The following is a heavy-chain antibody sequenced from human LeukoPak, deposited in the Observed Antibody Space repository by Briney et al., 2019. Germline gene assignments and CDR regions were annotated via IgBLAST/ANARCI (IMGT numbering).Heavy chain of an antibody. CDR2: IYYSGST. Sequence: RSETLSLTCTVSGGSISSYYWSWNRQPPGKGLEWSGYIYYSGSTNYNPSLKRRVTISVDTSKNQFSLKLSSVTAADTAVYYCARDGWFDLWGQGTLVTVSS. J-gene: IGHJ5*02. V-gene: IGHV4-59*01. CDR1: GGSISSYY. CDR3: ARDGWFDL.